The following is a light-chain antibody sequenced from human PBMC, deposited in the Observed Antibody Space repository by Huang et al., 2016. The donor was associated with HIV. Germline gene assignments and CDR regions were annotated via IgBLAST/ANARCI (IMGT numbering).Light chain of an antibody. CDR2: GAF. Sequence: EIVMTQTPVTLSVSPGERATLSCRASQTVSDNLAWYQQKPGKPPRVLIYGAFTRATGVPARFIGSGSGTEFTLTISNLQSEDFAVYYCQQYNKWPRTFGQGTKVEIK. CDR3: QQYNKWPRT. V-gene: IGKV3-15*01. CDR1: QTVSDN. J-gene: IGKJ1*01.